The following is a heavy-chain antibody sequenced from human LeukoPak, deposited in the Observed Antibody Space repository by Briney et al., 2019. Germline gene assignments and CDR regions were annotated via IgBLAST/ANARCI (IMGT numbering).Heavy chain of an antibody. CDR2: INHSGST. V-gene: IGHV4-34*01. CDR3: ARAAGYCSGGSCPEVYYFDY. J-gene: IGHJ4*02. Sequence: KSSETLSLTCAVYGGSFSGYYWSWIRQPPGKGLEWIGEINHSGSTNYNPSLKSRVTISVDTSKNQFSLKLSSVTAADTAVYYCARAAGYCSGGSCPEVYYFDYWGQGTLVTVSS. D-gene: IGHD2-15*01. CDR1: GGSFSGYY.